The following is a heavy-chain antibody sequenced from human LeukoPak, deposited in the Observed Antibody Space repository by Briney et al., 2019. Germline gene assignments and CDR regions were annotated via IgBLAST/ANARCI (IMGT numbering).Heavy chain of an antibody. V-gene: IGHV3-38-3*01. CDR1: GFTVSSNE. J-gene: IGHJ3*02. D-gene: IGHD2-2*01. CDR3: ARERGGKGYCSSTSCYPDAFDI. CDR2: ISGGST. Sequence: PGGSLRLSCAASGFTVSSNEMSWVRQAPGKGLEWVSSISGGSTYYADSRKGRFTISRDNSKNTLHLQMNSLRAEDTAVYYCARERGGKGYCSSTSCYPDAFDIWGQGTMVTVPS.